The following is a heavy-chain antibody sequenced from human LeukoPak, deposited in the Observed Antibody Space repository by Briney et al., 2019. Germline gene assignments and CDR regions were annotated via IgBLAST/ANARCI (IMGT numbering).Heavy chain of an antibody. CDR1: GGTFSSYA. D-gene: IGHD1-1*01. J-gene: IGHJ4*02. V-gene: IGHV1-69*05. Sequence: ASVKVSCKASGGTFSSYAISWVRQAPGQGLEWMGRIIPIFGTASYAQKFQGRVTITTGESTSTAYMELSSLRSEDTAVYYCARNWNDERYFDYWGQGTLVTVSS. CDR2: IIPIFGTA. CDR3: ARNWNDERYFDY.